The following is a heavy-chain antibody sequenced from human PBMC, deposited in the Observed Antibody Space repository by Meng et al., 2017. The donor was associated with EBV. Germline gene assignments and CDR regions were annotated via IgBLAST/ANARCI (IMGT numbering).Heavy chain of an antibody. CDR1: GGTFRSDA. D-gene: IGHD3-10*01. CDR2: LIPMSGAP. V-gene: IGHV1-69*01. J-gene: IGHJ4*02. CDR3: ASESGRGFTPDY. Sequence: QVQLQQPGAEVKRPGSSGKVSCSTSGGTFRSDAVSWVRQAPGQGLEWMGGLIPMSGAPHYAQKFQDRVTIIADESTSTHSMELNNLRFEDTAMYYCASESGRGFTPDYWGQGTLVTVSS.